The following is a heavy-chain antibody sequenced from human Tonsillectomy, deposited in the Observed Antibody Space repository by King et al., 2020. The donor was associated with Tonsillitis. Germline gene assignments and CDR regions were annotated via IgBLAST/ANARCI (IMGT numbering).Heavy chain of an antibody. V-gene: IGHV1-46*01. CDR2: INPSGGST. CDR3: ARDHYYGSGSYHSDAFDI. D-gene: IGHD3-10*01. CDR1: GYTFTSYY. Sequence: VQLVESGAEVKKPGASVKVSCTASGYTFTSYYMHWVRQAPGQGLEWMGIINPSGGSTSYAQKFQGRVTMTRDTSTSTVYMELSSLRSEDTAVYYCARDHYYGSGSYHSDAFDIWGQGTMVTVSS. J-gene: IGHJ3*02.